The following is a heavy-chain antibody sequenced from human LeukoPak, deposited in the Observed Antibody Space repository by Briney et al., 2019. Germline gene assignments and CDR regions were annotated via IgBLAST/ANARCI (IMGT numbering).Heavy chain of an antibody. CDR3: SKGYNWNSEYPGATHY. J-gene: IGHJ4*02. CDR2: ISGSGRRT. D-gene: IGHD1-7*01. CDR1: GFTFNSYT. V-gene: IGHV3-23*01. Sequence: GGSLSPSCAASGFTFNSYTIGWVGRAQGKGLEWASAISGSGRRTYYGDSVKGRFTISRDNSNNTLYLHMNSLRADDTALYYCSKGYNWNSEYPGATHYWGRGTLVTVSS.